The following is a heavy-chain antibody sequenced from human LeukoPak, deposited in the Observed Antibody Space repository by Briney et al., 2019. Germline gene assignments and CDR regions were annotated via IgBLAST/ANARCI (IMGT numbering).Heavy chain of an antibody. CDR2: TSGSGRNT. Sequence: PGGSLRLSCAASGFTFSTYAMTWVRQAPGKGLEWVSSTSGSGRNTYYADSVKGRFTISRDNSKNTLYLQMNSLRAEDTAVYYCARCSGSSTYHSDDYWGQGTLVTVSS. J-gene: IGHJ4*02. CDR3: ARCSGSSTYHSDDY. D-gene: IGHD2-15*01. V-gene: IGHV3-23*01. CDR1: GFTFSTYA.